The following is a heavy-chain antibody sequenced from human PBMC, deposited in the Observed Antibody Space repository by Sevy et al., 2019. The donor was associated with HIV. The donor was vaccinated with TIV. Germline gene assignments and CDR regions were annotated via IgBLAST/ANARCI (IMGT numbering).Heavy chain of an antibody. CDR3: ARDFGLRFGELSHYYGMDV. CDR1: GFIFRNYG. CDR2: IWYDGSNE. J-gene: IGHJ6*02. D-gene: IGHD3-10*01. Sequence: GGSLRLSCAAGGFIFRNYGMHWVRQAPGKGLEWVAVIWYDGSNEYDGDSVKGRFTISRDNSKNTLFLQLNSLGVEDTAVYYCARDFGLRFGELSHYYGMDVRGQGTTVTVSS. V-gene: IGHV3-33*01.